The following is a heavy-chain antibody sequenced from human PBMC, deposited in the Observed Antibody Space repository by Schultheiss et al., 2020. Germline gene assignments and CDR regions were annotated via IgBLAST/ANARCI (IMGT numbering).Heavy chain of an antibody. D-gene: IGHD6-25*01. V-gene: IGHV4-4*02. CDR1: GGSISSSNW. Sequence: SETLSLTCAVSGGSISSSNWWSWVRQPPGKGLEWIGYIYYSGSTYYNPSLKSRVTISVDTSKNQFSLKLSSVTAADTAVYYCTRRPAFFDYWGRGILVTVSS. CDR3: TRRPAFFDY. J-gene: IGHJ4*02. CDR2: IYYSGST.